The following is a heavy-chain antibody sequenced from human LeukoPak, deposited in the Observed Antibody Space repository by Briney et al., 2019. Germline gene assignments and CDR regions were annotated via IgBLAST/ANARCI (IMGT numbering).Heavy chain of an antibody. Sequence: GGSLRLSCAASAFTFSDYSMNWVRQAPGKGLEWISYISGRSSTIYYADSVRGRFTISRDNAKNSMYLQMNSLRAEDTAVYYCARDRLTSGSYIFDYWGQGTLVTVSS. J-gene: IGHJ4*02. D-gene: IGHD1-26*01. CDR1: AFTFSDYS. V-gene: IGHV3-48*01. CDR2: ISGRSSTI. CDR3: ARDRLTSGSYIFDY.